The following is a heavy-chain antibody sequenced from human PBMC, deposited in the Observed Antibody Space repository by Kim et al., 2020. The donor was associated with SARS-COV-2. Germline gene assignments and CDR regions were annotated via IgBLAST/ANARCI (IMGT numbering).Heavy chain of an antibody. CDR3: VRGQMY. Sequence: GGSLRLSCAASGFIFSDYWMTWVRQAPGKGLEWVANIKQDGSKKYYVDSVKGRFTISRDNAKNSLYLQMNNLRGEDTAGYYCVRGQMYWGQGTLVTVSS. J-gene: IGHJ4*02. CDR1: GFIFSDYW. CDR2: IKQDGSKK. V-gene: IGHV3-7*01.